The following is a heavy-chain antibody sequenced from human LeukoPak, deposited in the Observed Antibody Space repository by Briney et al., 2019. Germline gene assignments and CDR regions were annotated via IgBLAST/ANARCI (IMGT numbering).Heavy chain of an antibody. CDR3: ARDCDIAVAGFDYFDY. D-gene: IGHD6-19*01. Sequence: GASVKVCCEASGYTYTSYDINWVRQATGQGREWMGWMNPNSGSTGYAQKFQGRVTMTRNTSISTAYMELSSLRSEDTAVYYCARDCDIAVAGFDYFDYWGQGTLVTVSS. CDR2: MNPNSGST. J-gene: IGHJ4*02. V-gene: IGHV1-8*01. CDR1: GYTYTSYD.